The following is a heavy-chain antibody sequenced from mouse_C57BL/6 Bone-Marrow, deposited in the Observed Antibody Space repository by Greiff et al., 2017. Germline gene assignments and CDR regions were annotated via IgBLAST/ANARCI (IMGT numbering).Heavy chain of an antibody. Sequence: QVQLQQPGAELVKPGASVKMSCKASGYTFTSYWITWVKQRPGQGLEWIGDIYPGSGSTNYNEKFKCKATLTVDTSSSTAYMQLSSLTSENSAVYYCARDYYDNFYFDYWGQGTTLTVSS. J-gene: IGHJ2*01. CDR1: GYTFTSYW. V-gene: IGHV1-55*01. CDR3: ARDYYDNFYFDY. CDR2: IYPGSGST. D-gene: IGHD2-1*01.